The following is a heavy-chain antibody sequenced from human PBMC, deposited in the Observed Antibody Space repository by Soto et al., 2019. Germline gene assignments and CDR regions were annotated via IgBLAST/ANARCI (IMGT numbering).Heavy chain of an antibody. D-gene: IGHD3-22*01. V-gene: IGHV1-69*12. CDR1: GGTFSSYA. J-gene: IGHJ4*02. CDR2: IIPMFGAP. Sequence: QVQLVQSGAEVKKPGSSVKVSCKISGGTFSSYAISWVRQAPGQGLEWMGGIIPMFGAPNYAQKFQGRVTVTADESTTTAYMEVSSLTSEATDVYYCARPIYDSSGYPPDSWGQGTLVIVSS. CDR3: ARPIYDSSGYPPDS.